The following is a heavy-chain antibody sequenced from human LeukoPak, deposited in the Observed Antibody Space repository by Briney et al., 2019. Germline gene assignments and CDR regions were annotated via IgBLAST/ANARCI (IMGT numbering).Heavy chain of an antibody. V-gene: IGHV4-30-2*01. CDR1: GGSISSGGYS. CDR3: AGRGRKGWLQLGGFDY. CDR2: INHSGST. D-gene: IGHD5-24*01. J-gene: IGHJ4*02. Sequence: PSQTLSLTCAVSGGSISSGGYSWSWIRQPPGKGLEWIGEINHSGSTNYNPSLKSRVTISVDTSKNQFSLKLSSVTAADTAVYYCAGRGRKGWLQLGGFDYWGQGTLVTVSS.